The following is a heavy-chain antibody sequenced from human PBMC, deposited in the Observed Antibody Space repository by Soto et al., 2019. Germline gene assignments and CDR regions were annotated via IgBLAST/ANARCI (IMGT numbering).Heavy chain of an antibody. J-gene: IGHJ4*02. CDR3: AETPSHYYSSSDLEPERERFDY. D-gene: IGHD3-10*01. V-gene: IGHV3-30*18. CDR2: ISYDGSSE. Sequence: QVQLVESGGGVVQPGRSLRLSCAASGITFSNYGMHWVRQAPGKGLEWVAVISYDGSSEYYADSVKGRFTISRDNSKHTLYLHISSLRAEDTAVYYCAETPSHYYSSSDLEPERERFDYWGQGTLVTVSS. CDR1: GITFSNYG.